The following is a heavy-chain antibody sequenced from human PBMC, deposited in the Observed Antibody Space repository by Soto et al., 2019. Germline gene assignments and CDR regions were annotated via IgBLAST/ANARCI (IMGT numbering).Heavy chain of an antibody. D-gene: IGHD3-3*01. Sequence: ASVKVSCKASGYTFTSYYMHRVRQAPGQGLEWMGIINPSGGSTSYAQKFQGRVTMTRDTSTSTVYMELSSLRSEDTAMYYCARFPPDDFWSGYYLNYYYYGMDVWGQGTTVTVSS. CDR3: ARFPPDDFWSGYYLNYYYYGMDV. J-gene: IGHJ6*02. V-gene: IGHV1-46*01. CDR1: GYTFTSYY. CDR2: INPSGGST.